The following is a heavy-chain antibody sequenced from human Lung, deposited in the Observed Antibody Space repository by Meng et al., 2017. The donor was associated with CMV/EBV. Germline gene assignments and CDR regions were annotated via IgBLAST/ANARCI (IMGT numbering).Heavy chain of an antibody. V-gene: IGHV5-51*01. D-gene: IGHD5-12*01. J-gene: IGHJ4*02. CDR1: GYGFTSYW. CDR2: IYPGDSDI. CDR3: ARLRGYDGYDWVDY. Sequence: GSGYGFTSYWIGWVRQMPGKGLEWMGIIYPGDSDINYNPSFEGQVIISADKSISTAYLQWSGLKASDSAMYYCARLRGYDGYDWVDYWGQGTLVTVSS.